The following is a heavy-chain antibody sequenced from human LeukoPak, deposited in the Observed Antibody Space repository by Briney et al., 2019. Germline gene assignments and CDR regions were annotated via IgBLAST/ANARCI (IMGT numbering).Heavy chain of an antibody. Sequence: GGSLRLSCAASGFTFSSNAMSWVRQAPGKGLEWVSAISGSGGSTYYADSVKGRFTISRDNSKNTLYLQMNSLRAEDTAVYYCVKDRELLIVSHLDYWGQGTVVTVSS. D-gene: IGHD1-26*01. CDR2: ISGSGGST. V-gene: IGHV3-23*01. J-gene: IGHJ4*02. CDR1: GFTFSSNA. CDR3: VKDRELLIVSHLDY.